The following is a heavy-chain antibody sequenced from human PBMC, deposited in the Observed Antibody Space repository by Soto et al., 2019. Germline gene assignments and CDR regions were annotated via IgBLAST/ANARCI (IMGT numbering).Heavy chain of an antibody. J-gene: IGHJ5*02. D-gene: IGHD2-15*01. Sequence: ASVKVSCKASGYTFTSYGISWVRQAPGQGLEWMGWISAYNGNTNYAQKLQGRVTMTTDTSTSTAYMELRSLRSEDTAVYYCARDYDIVVVVAATVGVDPWGQGTLVTVSS. V-gene: IGHV1-18*01. CDR2: ISAYNGNT. CDR1: GYTFTSYG. CDR3: ARDYDIVVVVAATVGVDP.